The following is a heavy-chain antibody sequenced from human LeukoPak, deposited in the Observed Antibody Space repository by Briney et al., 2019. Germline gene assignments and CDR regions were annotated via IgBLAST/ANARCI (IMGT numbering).Heavy chain of an antibody. CDR3: ARVVFSGTDVVVVTAHFDY. CDR2: IYKSGNT. V-gene: IGHV4-31*03. CDR1: GDSIRSGAYY. Sequence: SETLSLTCTVSGDSIRSGAYYWSWIRQLPGKGLEWIGYIYKSGNTHYNPSLKSRLTISVDTSKNQSSLKLTSVTAADTAVYYCARVVFSGTDVVVVTAHFDYWGQGARVTVSS. D-gene: IGHD2-21*02. J-gene: IGHJ4*02.